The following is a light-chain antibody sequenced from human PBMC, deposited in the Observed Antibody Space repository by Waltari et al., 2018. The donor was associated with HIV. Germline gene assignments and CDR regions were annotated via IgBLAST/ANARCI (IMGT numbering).Light chain of an antibody. Sequence: QSALTQPASVSGSPGQSITISCTGTSSDIGAYDYVSWYQQYPGKAPSLLIYDVSVRSSGSSDRFSGAKAAYTASASLTISKLQAEDEAHYYCVSYATNNIPLFGGGTKLTVL. CDR1: SSDIGAYDY. CDR3: VSYATNNIPL. J-gene: IGLJ3*02. CDR2: DVS. V-gene: IGLV2-14*03.